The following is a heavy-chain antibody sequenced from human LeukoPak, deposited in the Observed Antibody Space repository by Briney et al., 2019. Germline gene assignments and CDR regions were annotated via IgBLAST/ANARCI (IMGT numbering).Heavy chain of an antibody. CDR2: IWYDGSNK. J-gene: IGHJ4*02. V-gene: IGHV3-33*01. CDR1: GYTFSSYG. CDR3: ARDPYYYGSGIWGYFDY. D-gene: IGHD3-10*01. Sequence: GRSLRLSCAVSGYTFSSYGMHWVRQAPGKGLEWVAVIWYDGSNKYYADSVQGRFTISRDNSKITLYLQMDSLRAEDTAVYYCARDPYYYGSGIWGYFDYWGQGTLVTVSS.